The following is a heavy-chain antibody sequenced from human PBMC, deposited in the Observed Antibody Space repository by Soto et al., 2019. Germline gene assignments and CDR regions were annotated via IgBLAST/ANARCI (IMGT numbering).Heavy chain of an antibody. CDR3: ARVHVMVVAGSTFDY. CDR1: GYSISSVSY. J-gene: IGHJ4*01. V-gene: IGHV4-38-2*02. Sequence: SETLSLTCTVSGYSISSVSYWAWIRQPPGKGPEWIASIYHGGTTFYNPSLKSRITISVDTSNNQFSLKLTSVTAADTAVYYCARVHVMVVAGSTFDYWGHGTLVTVSS. CDR2: IYHGGTT. D-gene: IGHD6-19*01.